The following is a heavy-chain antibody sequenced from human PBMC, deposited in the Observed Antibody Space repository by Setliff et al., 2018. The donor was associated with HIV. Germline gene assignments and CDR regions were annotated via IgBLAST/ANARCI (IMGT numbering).Heavy chain of an antibody. CDR3: AKASRYDSPTTGD. J-gene: IGHJ4*02. V-gene: IGHV4-39*01. CDR2: IYYSGST. CDR1: GGSISSSSYY. D-gene: IGHD3-22*01. Sequence: PSETLSLTCTVAGGSISSSSYYWGWIRQPPGKGLEWIGSIYYSGSTYYNPSLKSRVTISVATSKNQFSLKLSSVTAADAAVYYWAKASRYDSPTTGDWGQGTLVTVSS.